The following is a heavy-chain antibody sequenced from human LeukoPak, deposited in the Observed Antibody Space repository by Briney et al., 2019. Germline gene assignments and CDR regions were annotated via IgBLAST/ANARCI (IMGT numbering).Heavy chain of an antibody. D-gene: IGHD6-13*01. V-gene: IGHV1-2*02. Sequence: ASVKVSCKASGYTFTNFYIHWVRQAPGQGLEWMGWINPKSGGPNYALKFQGRVVMTRDTSISTAYMELTGLTSDDTAVYYCARACCGSNWYAGDYWGQGTLVTVSS. CDR2: INPKSGGP. CDR3: ARACCGSNWYAGDY. CDR1: GYTFTNFY. J-gene: IGHJ4*02.